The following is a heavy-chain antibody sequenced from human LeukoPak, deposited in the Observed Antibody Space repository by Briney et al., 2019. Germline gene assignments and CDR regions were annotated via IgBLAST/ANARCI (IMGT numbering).Heavy chain of an antibody. CDR2: INWNGNST. D-gene: IGHD2-2*01. V-gene: IGHV3-20*04. Sequence: GGSLRLSCAASGFIFNDYGMGWVRQAPGKGLEWVSSINWNGNSTGYADSVKGRFTISRDNAKNSLYLQMNSLRAEDTAFYYCARPSPFPPSSNCFDPWGQGTLVTVSS. J-gene: IGHJ5*02. CDR3: ARPSPFPPSSNCFDP. CDR1: GFIFNDYG.